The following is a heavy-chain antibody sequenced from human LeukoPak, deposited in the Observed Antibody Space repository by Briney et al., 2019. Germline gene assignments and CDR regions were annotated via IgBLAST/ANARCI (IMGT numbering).Heavy chain of an antibody. V-gene: IGHV1-2*02. CDR3: ARGSRGVTMVRGVIIIFDY. J-gene: IGHJ4*02. CDR2: INPNSGGT. Sequence: ASVKVSCKASGGTFSSYAISWVRQAPGQGLEWMGWINPNSGGTNYAQKFQGRVTMTRDTSISTAYMELSRLRSDDTAVYYCARGSRGVTMVRGVIIIFDYWGQGTLVTVSS. D-gene: IGHD3-10*01. CDR1: GGTFSSYA.